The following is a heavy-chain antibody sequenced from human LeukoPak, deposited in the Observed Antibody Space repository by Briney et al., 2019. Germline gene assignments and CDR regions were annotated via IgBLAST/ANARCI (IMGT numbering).Heavy chain of an antibody. D-gene: IGHD3-10*01. V-gene: IGHV4-59*01. J-gene: IGHJ6*03. CDR2: IYYSGST. Sequence: SETLSLTCTVSGGSISSYYWSWIRQPPGKRLEWIGYIYYSGSTNYNPSLKSRVTISVDTSKNQFSLKLSSVTAADTAVYYCAMVRGVNYYYYYMDVWGKGTTVTISS. CDR1: GGSISSYY. CDR3: AMVRGVNYYYYYMDV.